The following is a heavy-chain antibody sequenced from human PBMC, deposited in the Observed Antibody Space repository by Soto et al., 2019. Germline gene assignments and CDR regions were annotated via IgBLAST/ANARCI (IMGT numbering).Heavy chain of an antibody. CDR3: ARDTSTWSYGMDV. CDR1: GNTFTSYG. V-gene: IGHV1-18*01. Sequence: ASVKVSCKASGNTFTSYGISWVRQAPGQGLEWMGWITAYNGNTDYAQKLQGRVTMTTDTSTSTAYMELKSLRSDDTAVYYCARDTSTWSYGMDVWGQGTTVTVSS. D-gene: IGHD2-2*01. J-gene: IGHJ6*02. CDR2: ITAYNGNT.